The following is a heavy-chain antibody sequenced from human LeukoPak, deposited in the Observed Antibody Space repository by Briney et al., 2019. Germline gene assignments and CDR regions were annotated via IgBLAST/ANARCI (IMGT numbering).Heavy chain of an antibody. D-gene: IGHD5-18*01. CDR2: ISGSGGST. V-gene: IGHV3-23*01. CDR3: ARVLGGYSYGTSSGIDY. CDR1: GFTFSSYA. Sequence: PGGSLRLSCAASGFTFSSYAMSWVRQAPGKGLEWVSAISGSGGSTYYADSVKGRFTISRHNSKNTLYLQMNSLRAEDTAVYYCARVLGGYSYGTSSGIDYWGQGTLVTVSS. J-gene: IGHJ4*02.